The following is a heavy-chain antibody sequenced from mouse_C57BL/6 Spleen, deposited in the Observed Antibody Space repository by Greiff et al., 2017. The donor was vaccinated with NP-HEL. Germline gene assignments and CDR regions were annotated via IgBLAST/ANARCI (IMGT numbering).Heavy chain of an antibody. CDR3: ARIYYGSSWIGYAMDY. J-gene: IGHJ4*01. CDR2: ISSGSSTI. D-gene: IGHD1-1*01. CDR1: GFTFSDYG. Sequence: EVKLQESGGGLVKPGGSLKLSCAASGFTFSDYGMHWVRQAPEKGLEWVAYISSGSSTIYYADTVKGRFTISRDNSKNTLFLQMTSLRSEDTAMYYCARIYYGSSWIGYAMDYWGQGTSVTVSS. V-gene: IGHV5-17*01.